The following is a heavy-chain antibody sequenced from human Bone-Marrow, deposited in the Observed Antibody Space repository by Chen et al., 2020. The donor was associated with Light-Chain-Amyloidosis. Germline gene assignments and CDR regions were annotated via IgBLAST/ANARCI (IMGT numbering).Heavy chain of an antibody. CDR2: ISSSGSTI. Sequence: VQLVEAGGGLVQPGGSLRLPCAASGFTFSSYEMNWVRQAPGKGLEWVSYISSSGSTIYYADSVKGRLTISRDNAKNSLYLQMNSLRAEDTAVYYCARVGSYDSSGYYFYYFDYWGQGTLVTVSS. CDR1: GFTFSSYE. CDR3: ARVGSYDSSGYYFYYFDY. D-gene: IGHD3-22*01. J-gene: IGHJ4*02. V-gene: IGHV3-48*03.